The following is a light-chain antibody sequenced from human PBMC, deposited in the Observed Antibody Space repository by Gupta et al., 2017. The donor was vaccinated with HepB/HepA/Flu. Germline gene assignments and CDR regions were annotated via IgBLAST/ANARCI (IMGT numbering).Light chain of an antibody. J-gene: IGKJ1*01. Sequence: DIVMTQSPDSLAVSLGERATINCKSSQSGLYSSNNKNYLAWYHQKPGQPPKLIIYWASTREPGGTGRFSCSGSGTDFTRTISSRQDEDVAVYYGRQYYSAHSFGQGTKVEIK. CDR2: WAS. CDR3: RQYYSAHS. V-gene: IGKV4-1*01. CDR1: QSGLYSSNNKNY.